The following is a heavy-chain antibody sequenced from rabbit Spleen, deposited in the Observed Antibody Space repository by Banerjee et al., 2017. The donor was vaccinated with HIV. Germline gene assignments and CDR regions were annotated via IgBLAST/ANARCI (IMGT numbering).Heavy chain of an antibody. CDR2: IYVGSGGGS. CDR3: AREDVSGYVYADL. D-gene: IGHD6-1*01. J-gene: IGHJ4*01. V-gene: IGHV1S45*01. Sequence: QEQLEESGGDRVKPEGPLTLTGTASGFSFSYSYWICWVRQAPGKGLEWIACIYVGSGGGSKSASWAKGRFTITKSSSTTVTLKMTRLTAADTASYFCAREDVSGYVYADLWGPGTLVTVS. CDR1: GFSFSYSYW.